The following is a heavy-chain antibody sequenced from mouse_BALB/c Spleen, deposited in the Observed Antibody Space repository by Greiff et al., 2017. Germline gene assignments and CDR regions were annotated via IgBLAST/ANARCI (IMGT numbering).Heavy chain of an antibody. CDR2: ISNGGGST. D-gene: IGHD3-2*01. J-gene: IGHJ3*01. CDR1: GFTFSSYT. CDR3: ARPDSSGYGWFAY. V-gene: IGHV5-12-2*01. Sequence: EVKVVESGGGLVQPGGSLKLSCAASGFTFSSYTMSWVRQTPEKRLEWVAYISNGGGSTYYPDTVKGRFTISRDNAKNTLYLQMSSLKSEDTAMYYCARPDSSGYGWFAYWGQGTLVTVSA.